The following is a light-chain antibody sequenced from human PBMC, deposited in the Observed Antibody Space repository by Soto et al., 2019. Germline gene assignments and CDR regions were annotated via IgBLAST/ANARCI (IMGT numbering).Light chain of an antibody. V-gene: IGKV4-1*01. CDR3: LQYYGLPQT. CDR2: WAS. CDR1: QSVLYSSNNKNY. J-gene: IGKJ1*01. Sequence: DIVMTQSPDSLSVSLGERATINCKSSQSVLYSSNNKNYLAWYQQKPGQPPKLLIYWASIRESGVPDRFSGSGSGTDFTLTISSLQAEDVAVYYCLQYYGLPQTFGQGTKVDIK.